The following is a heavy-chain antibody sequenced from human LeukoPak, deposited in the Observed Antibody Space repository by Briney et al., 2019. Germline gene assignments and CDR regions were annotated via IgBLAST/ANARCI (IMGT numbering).Heavy chain of an antibody. CDR3: AKVDRHDYGAKMDY. D-gene: IGHD4-17*01. CDR1: GFTFSSYW. Sequence: GGSLRLSCAASGFTFSSYWMSWVRQAPGKGLEWVANIKEDGSEKYYVDSVKGRFTISRDNAKTSLYLQMNSLRAEDTAVYYCAKVDRHDYGAKMDYWGQGTLVTVSS. V-gene: IGHV3-7*03. J-gene: IGHJ4*02. CDR2: IKEDGSEK.